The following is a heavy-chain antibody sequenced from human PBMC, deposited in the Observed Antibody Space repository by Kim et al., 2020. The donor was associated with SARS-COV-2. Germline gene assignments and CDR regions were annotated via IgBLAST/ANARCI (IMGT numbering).Heavy chain of an antibody. D-gene: IGHD1-26*01. V-gene: IGHV4-34*01. J-gene: IGHJ4*02. CDR1: GGSFSGYY. Sequence: SETLSLTCAVYGGSFSGYYWSWIRQPPGKGLEWIGEINHSGSTNYNPSLKSRVTISVDTSKNQFSLKLSSVTAADTAVYYCARVPDSGSYRNFDYWGQGTRVTVSS. CDR2: INHSGST. CDR3: ARVPDSGSYRNFDY.